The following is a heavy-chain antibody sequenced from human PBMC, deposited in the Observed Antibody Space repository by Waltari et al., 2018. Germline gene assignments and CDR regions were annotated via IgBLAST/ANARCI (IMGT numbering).Heavy chain of an antibody. CDR1: GFTFSSYS. D-gene: IGHD2-21*01. CDR3: ARGWAYCGGDCYFERYHFDY. Sequence: EVQLVESGGGLVQPGGSLRLSCAASGFTFSSYSMNWVRQAPGKGQGWVSYISSSSSTIYYADSVKGRFTISRDNAKNSLYLQMNSLRAEDTAVYYCARGWAYCGGDCYFERYHFDYWGQGTLVTVSS. CDR2: ISSSSSTI. V-gene: IGHV3-48*01. J-gene: IGHJ4*02.